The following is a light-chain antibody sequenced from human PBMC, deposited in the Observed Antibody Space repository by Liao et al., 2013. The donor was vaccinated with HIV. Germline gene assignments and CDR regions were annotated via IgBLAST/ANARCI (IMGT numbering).Light chain of an antibody. Sequence: KRPSGISDRFSGSNSGNTATLTISGTQALDEADYFCQAWDSNTNYVFGTGTQVTVL. J-gene: IGLJ1*01. CDR3: QAWDSNTNYV. V-gene: IGLV3-1*01.